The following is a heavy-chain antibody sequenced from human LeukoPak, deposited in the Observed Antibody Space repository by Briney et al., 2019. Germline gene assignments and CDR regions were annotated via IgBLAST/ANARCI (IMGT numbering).Heavy chain of an antibody. Sequence: PSETLSLTCAVYGGSFSGYYWSWIREPPGKGLDWIEEINHSGSTNYNPSLKSRVTISVDTSKNQFSLKLSSVTAADTAVYYCARGGNDYAWGSYRYTPYNWFDPWGQGTLVTVSS. V-gene: IGHV4-34*01. J-gene: IGHJ5*02. CDR3: ARGGNDYAWGSYRYTPYNWFDP. CDR1: GGSFSGYY. D-gene: IGHD3-16*02. CDR2: INHSGST.